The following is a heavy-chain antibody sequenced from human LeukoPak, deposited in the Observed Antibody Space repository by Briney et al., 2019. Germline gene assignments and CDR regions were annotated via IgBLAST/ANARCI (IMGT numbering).Heavy chain of an antibody. Sequence: GGSLRLSCAASGFTFSNAWMSWVRQAPGKGLEWVGRIKSKTDGGTTDYAAPVKGRFTISRDDSKNTLYLQMNSLRAEDTAVYYCARANLGVLTDVWGKGTTVTVSS. CDR2: IKSKTDGGTT. J-gene: IGHJ6*04. CDR1: GFTFSNAW. CDR3: ARANLGVLTDV. D-gene: IGHD2-8*01. V-gene: IGHV3-15*05.